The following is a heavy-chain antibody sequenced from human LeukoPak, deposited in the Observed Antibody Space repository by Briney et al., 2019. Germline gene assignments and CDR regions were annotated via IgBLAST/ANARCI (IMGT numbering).Heavy chain of an antibody. CDR3: ASPYCSGGSCYPLRFDY. CDR2: IYYSGST. D-gene: IGHD2-15*01. CDR1: GGSISSSSYY. V-gene: IGHV4-39*01. Sequence: SETLSLTCTVSGGSISSSSYYWGWIRQPPGKGLEWIGSIYYSGSTYYNPSLKSRVTISVDTSKNQFSLKLSSVTAADTAVYYCASPYCSGGSCYPLRFDYWGQGTLVTVSS. J-gene: IGHJ4*02.